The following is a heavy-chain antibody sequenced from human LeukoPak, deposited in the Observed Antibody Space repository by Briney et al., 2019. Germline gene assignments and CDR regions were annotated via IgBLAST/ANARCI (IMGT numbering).Heavy chain of an antibody. CDR2: ISAYNGNT. CDR3: ARDLGLYNYGAQTDY. D-gene: IGHD5-18*01. Sequence: ASVKVSCKASGYTFTSYGISWVRQAPGQGLEWMGWISAYNGNTNYAQKLQGRVTMTTDTSTSTAYMELRSLRSDDTAVYYCARDLGLYNYGAQTDYWGQGTLVTVSS. V-gene: IGHV1-18*01. J-gene: IGHJ4*02. CDR1: GYTFTSYG.